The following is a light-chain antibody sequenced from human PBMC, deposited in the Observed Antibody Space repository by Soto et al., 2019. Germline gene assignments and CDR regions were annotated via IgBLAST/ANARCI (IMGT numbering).Light chain of an antibody. J-gene: IGLJ2*01. V-gene: IGLV2-8*01. Sequence: QSALTQPPSASGSPGQSVTISCTGSSSDVGGYNYVSWYQQHPGKAPKLIIYEVSKRPSGVPERLSGSKSGNTASLTVSGLQAEDEAAYYCSSYGGSNTVVFGGGTKLTVL. CDR2: EVS. CDR1: SSDVGGYNY. CDR3: SSYGGSNTVV.